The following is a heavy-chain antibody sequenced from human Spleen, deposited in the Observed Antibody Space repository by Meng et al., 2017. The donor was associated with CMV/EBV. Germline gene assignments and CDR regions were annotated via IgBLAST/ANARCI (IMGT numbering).Heavy chain of an antibody. D-gene: IGHD4-23*01. Sequence: GGSLRLSCADSGYSFNSYSMSWVRQVPGKGLEWVSRISSDGSTTAYADPVKGRFTISRDNAKSTLYLEMNSLRAEDTAVYYCARDGSGGNSEYYFDYWGQGTLVTVSS. CDR3: ARDGSGGNSEYYFDY. CDR2: ISSDGSTT. J-gene: IGHJ4*02. V-gene: IGHV3-74*01. CDR1: GYSFNSYS.